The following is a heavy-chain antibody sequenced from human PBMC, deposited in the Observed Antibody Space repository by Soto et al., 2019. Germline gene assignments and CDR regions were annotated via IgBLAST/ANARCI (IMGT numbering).Heavy chain of an antibody. J-gene: IGHJ6*02. Sequence: GEALKISCNGSGYSFTSYWIGWVRQMPGKGLEWMGIIYPGDSDTRYSPSFQGQVTISADKSISTAYLQWSSLKASDTAMYYCARDNIGSHNLYGMDVWGQGTTVTVSS. CDR2: IYPGDSDT. D-gene: IGHD5-12*01. CDR1: GYSFTSYW. CDR3: ARDNIGSHNLYGMDV. V-gene: IGHV5-51*01.